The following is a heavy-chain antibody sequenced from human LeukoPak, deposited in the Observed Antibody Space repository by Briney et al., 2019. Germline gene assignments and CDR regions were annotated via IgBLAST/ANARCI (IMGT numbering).Heavy chain of an antibody. D-gene: IGHD3-10*01. Sequence: PSETLSLTCAVYGGSFSGYYWSWIRRPPGKGLEWIGEINHSGSTNYNPSLKSRVTISVDTSKNQFSLKLSSVTAADTAVYYCARYKFGYYGSGSYFDYWGQGTLVTVSS. CDR1: GGSFSGYY. V-gene: IGHV4-34*01. J-gene: IGHJ4*02. CDR2: INHSGST. CDR3: ARYKFGYYGSGSYFDY.